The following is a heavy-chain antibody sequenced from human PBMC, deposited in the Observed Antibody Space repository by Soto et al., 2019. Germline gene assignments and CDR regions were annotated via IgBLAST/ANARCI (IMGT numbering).Heavy chain of an antibody. CDR3: ATSNWFDP. V-gene: IGHV4-30-4*01. D-gene: IGHD2-2*01. CDR1: GDSISSGDCY. Sequence: SETLSLTCTVSGDSISSGDCYWSCIRQPPGKGLEWIGYIYYSGNPYYNPSLKSRVFISVDRSKNQFSLKLSSVTAADTAVYYCATSNWFDPWGQGTLVTVSS. CDR2: IYYSGNP. J-gene: IGHJ5*02.